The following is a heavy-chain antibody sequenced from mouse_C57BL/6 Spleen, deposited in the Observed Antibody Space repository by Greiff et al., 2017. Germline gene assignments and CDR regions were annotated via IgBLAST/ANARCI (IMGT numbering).Heavy chain of an antibody. V-gene: IGHV2-5*01. CDR3: AKNDKIHYYAMDY. Sequence: VKLVESGPGLVQPSQSLSITCTVSGFSLTSYGVHWVRQSPGKGLEWLGVIWSGGSTDYNAAFMSRLSIHKDNSKSHVFFKMNSLQADDTAIYYAAKNDKIHYYAMDYWGQGTSVTVSS. CDR2: IWSGGST. J-gene: IGHJ4*01. CDR1: GFSLTSYG.